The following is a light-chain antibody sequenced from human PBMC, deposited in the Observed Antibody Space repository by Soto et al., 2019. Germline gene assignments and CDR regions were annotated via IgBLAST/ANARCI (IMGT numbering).Light chain of an antibody. J-gene: IGKJ1*01. CDR2: GAS. Sequence: TQSPATLSVSPGDRATLSCRASQSISSYLAWYQHKPGQAPRVIIFGASIRATGIPDRFSGSGSGTDFTLTISRLEPEDFALYYCQQYHTSPLTFGQGTKVDIK. CDR3: QQYHTSPLT. CDR1: QSISSY. V-gene: IGKV3-20*01.